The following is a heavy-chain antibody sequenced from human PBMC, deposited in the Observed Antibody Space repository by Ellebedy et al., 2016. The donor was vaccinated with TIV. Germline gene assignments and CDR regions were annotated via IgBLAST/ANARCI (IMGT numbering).Heavy chain of an antibody. D-gene: IGHD2-2*01. CDR3: ARVGCSDTSCYYYDYYYMDV. Sequence: PGGSLRLSCAASGFTFSYYWMSWVRQAPGKGLEWLANIKQDGSDKNYMDSVKGRFSISRDNSKNSLYLQMDSLTAEDTAVYYCARVGCSDTSCYYYDYYYMDVWGKGTTVTVSS. CDR2: IKQDGSDK. CDR1: GFTFSYYW. J-gene: IGHJ6*03. V-gene: IGHV3-7*03.